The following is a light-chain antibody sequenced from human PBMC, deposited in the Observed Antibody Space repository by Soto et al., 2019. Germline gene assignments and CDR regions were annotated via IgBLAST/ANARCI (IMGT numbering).Light chain of an antibody. CDR2: EVS. J-gene: IGLJ1*01. CDR1: TSDVGGYNY. Sequence: QSPRTQTASVSGSPGQSITISCTGTTSDVGGYNYVSWYQQHPGKAPKLLIYEVSNRPSGVSNRFSGSKYGNTASLTISGLQAEDEADYYCRSYTGSSTLYVFGTGTKVTVL. V-gene: IGLV2-14*01. CDR3: RSYTGSSTLYV.